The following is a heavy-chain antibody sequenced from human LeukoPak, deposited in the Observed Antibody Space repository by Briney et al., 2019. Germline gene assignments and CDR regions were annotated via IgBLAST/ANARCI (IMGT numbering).Heavy chain of an antibody. CDR2: INPNSGGT. J-gene: IGHJ5*02. CDR3: ARDGVVGATILHHWFDP. D-gene: IGHD1-26*01. V-gene: IGHV1-2*02. Sequence: ASVKVSCKASGYTFTGYYMHWVRQAPGQGLEWMGWINPNSGGTNYAQKFQGRVTMTRDTSISTAYMELSRLRSDDTAVYYCARDGVVGATILHHWFDPWGQGTLVTVSS. CDR1: GYTFTGYY.